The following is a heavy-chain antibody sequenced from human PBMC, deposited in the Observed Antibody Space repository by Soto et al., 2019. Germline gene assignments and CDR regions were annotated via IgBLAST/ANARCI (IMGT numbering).Heavy chain of an antibody. V-gene: IGHV1-69*13. J-gene: IGHJ5*02. CDR2: IIPIFGTA. D-gene: IGHD3-3*01. Sequence: GASVKVSCKASGGTFSSYAISWVRQAPGQGLEWMGGIIPIFGTANYAQKFQGRVTITADESTSTAYMELSSLRSEDTAVYYCARVPYFWSGYFYWFDPWGQGTLVTVSS. CDR1: GGTFSSYA. CDR3: ARVPYFWSGYFYWFDP.